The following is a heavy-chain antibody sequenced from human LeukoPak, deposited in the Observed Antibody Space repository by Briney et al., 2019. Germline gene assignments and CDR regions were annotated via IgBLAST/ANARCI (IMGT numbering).Heavy chain of an antibody. CDR3: ARVLDYGGNTRDY. CDR1: GYTFTSYD. J-gene: IGHJ4*02. CDR2: MNPNSGNT. Sequence: ASVKVSCKASGYTFTSYDINWVRQATGQGLEWMGWMNPNSGNTGYAQKFQGRVTITRNTSISTAYMELSSLRSEDMAVYYCARVLDYGGNTRDYWGQGTLVTVSS. D-gene: IGHD4-23*01. V-gene: IGHV1-8*03.